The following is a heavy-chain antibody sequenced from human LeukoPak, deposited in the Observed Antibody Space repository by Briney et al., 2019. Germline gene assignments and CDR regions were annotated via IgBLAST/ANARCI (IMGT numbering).Heavy chain of an antibody. V-gene: IGHV4-4*09. Sequence: SETLSLTCTVSGGSISSYYWSWIRQPPGKGLEWIGYIYTSGSTNYNPSLKSRVTISVDTAKNQFSLKLSSLTAADTAVYYCARHNRFHSSSWYSVWFDPWGQGTLVTVSS. CDR3: ARHNRFHSSSWYSVWFDP. J-gene: IGHJ5*02. CDR1: GGSISSYY. CDR2: IYTSGST. D-gene: IGHD6-13*01.